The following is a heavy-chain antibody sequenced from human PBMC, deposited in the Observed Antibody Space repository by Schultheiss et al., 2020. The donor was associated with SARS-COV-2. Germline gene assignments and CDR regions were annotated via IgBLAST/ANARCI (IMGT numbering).Heavy chain of an antibody. V-gene: IGHV3-21*01. Sequence: GGSLRLSCAASGFTFSSYSMNWVRQAPGKGLEWVSSISSSSSYIYYADSVKGRFTISRDNAKNSLYLQMNSLRDEDTAVYYCATNREYSSSSTYDYWGQGTLVTVSS. CDR3: ATNREYSSSSTYDY. J-gene: IGHJ4*02. CDR2: ISSSSSYI. CDR1: GFTFSSYS. D-gene: IGHD6-6*01.